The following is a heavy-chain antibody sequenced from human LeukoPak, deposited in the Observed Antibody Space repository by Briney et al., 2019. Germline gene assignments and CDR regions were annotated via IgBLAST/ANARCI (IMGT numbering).Heavy chain of an antibody. J-gene: IGHJ4*02. CDR2: ISYSGYT. CDR3: ARSIAVAGTDFDY. Sequence: PSETLSLTCTVSGGSIRSGSYYWGWIRQPPGKGLEWIGSISYSGYTYYNPSLKSRVTMSGDTSKNQFSLKLSSVAAADPAVYYCARSIAVAGTDFDYWGQGTLVTVSS. V-gene: IGHV4-39*01. D-gene: IGHD6-19*01. CDR1: GGSIRSGSYY.